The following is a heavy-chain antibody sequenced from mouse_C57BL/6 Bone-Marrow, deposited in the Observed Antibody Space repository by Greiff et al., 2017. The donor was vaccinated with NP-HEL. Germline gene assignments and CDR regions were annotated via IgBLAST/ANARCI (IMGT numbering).Heavy chain of an antibody. CDR3: ARRNWASFAY. J-gene: IGHJ3*01. Sequence: VQLQQSGAELARPGASVKLSCKASGYTFTSYGLSWVKQRTGQGLEWSGEIYPRSGNTYYNETFKGKATLTADKSSRTSYMELRSLTSEASAVYFCARRNWASFAYWGHAPLVTFSA. CDR1: GYTFTSYG. D-gene: IGHD4-1*01. V-gene: IGHV1-81*01. CDR2: IYPRSGNT.